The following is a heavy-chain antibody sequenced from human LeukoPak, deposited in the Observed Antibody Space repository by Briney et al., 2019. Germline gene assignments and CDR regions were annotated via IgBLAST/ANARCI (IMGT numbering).Heavy chain of an antibody. V-gene: IGHV3-48*01. CDR1: GFTFSSYW. CDR2: ISSSSSTI. Sequence: SGGSLRLSCAASGFTFSSYWMSWVRQAPGKGLEWVSYISSSSSTIYYADSVKGRFTISRDNAKNSLYLQMNSLRAEDTAVYYCARARTWDYEKYFQHWGQGTLVTVSS. D-gene: IGHD4-17*01. CDR3: ARARTWDYEKYFQH. J-gene: IGHJ1*01.